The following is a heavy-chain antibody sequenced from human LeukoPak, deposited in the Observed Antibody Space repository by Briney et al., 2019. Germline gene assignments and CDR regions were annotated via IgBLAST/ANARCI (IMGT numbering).Heavy chain of an antibody. CDR2: ISAYNGNT. V-gene: IGHV1-18*01. CDR1: GYTFTSYG. Sequence: GASVKVSCKASGYTFTSYGISWVRQAPGQGLEWMGWISAYNGNTNYAQKLQGRVTMTTDTSTSTAYMELRSLRSDDTAVYYCARRQRYDFWSGYETYYYGMDVWGQGTTVTVSS. CDR3: ARRQRYDFWSGYETYYYGMDV. J-gene: IGHJ6*02. D-gene: IGHD3-3*01.